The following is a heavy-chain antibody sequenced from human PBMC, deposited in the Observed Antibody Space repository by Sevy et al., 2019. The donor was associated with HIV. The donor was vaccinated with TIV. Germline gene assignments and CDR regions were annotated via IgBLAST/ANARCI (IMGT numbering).Heavy chain of an antibody. V-gene: IGHV4-59*01. Sequence: SETLSLTCTVFGGSISAYYWCWIRQSPETGLQYIGYIYYTGSTNYNPSLKSRVTISVDTSKNQFSLRLTSVTAADTAIYYCAGAPPVRSGDDALNWFDPWGQRTLVTVSS. J-gene: IGHJ5*02. CDR1: GGSISAYY. CDR2: IYYTGST. CDR3: AGAPPVRSGDDALNWFDP. D-gene: IGHD5-12*01.